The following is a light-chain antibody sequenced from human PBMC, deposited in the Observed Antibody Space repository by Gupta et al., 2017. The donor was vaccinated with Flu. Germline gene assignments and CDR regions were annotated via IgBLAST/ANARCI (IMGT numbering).Light chain of an antibody. Sequence: DVVMTQSPLSLPVTLGQPASISCRSSQSLVYSDGNTFLNWLQQRPGQSQRRINYECSNRDGGVSGIFGGSGGRDDFTLKSSRGEDEYVGVYYHKKGRPPWTFGQGTKVEIK. CDR3: KKGRPPWT. J-gene: IGKJ1*01. V-gene: IGKV2-30*01. CDR2: ECS. CDR1: QSLVYSDGNTF.